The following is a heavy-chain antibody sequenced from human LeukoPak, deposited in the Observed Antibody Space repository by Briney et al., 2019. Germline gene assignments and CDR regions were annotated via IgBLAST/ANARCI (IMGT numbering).Heavy chain of an antibody. V-gene: IGHV4-59*01. J-gene: IGHJ4*02. CDR3: ASRRIGYSSRGFDY. CDR1: GGSISSYY. Sequence: SETLSLTCTVSGGSISSYYWSWIRQPPGKGLEWIGYIYYSGSTNYNPSLKSRVTISVDTSKNQFSLKLSSVTAADTAVYYCASRRIGYSSRGFDYWGQGTLVTVSS. CDR2: IYYSGST. D-gene: IGHD5-18*01.